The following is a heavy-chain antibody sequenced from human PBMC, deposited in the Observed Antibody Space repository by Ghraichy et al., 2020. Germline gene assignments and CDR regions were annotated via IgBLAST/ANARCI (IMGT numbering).Heavy chain of an antibody. CDR3: ARMELELLWGIKNNWFDP. Sequence: SETLSLTCTVSGGSISSYSWSWIRQPPGKGLEWIGYIYYSGSTNYNPSLKSRVTISVDTSKNQFSLKLSSVTAADTAVYYCARMELELLWGIKNNWFDPWGQGTLVTVSS. V-gene: IGHV4-59*01. CDR2: IYYSGST. J-gene: IGHJ5*02. CDR1: GGSISSYS. D-gene: IGHD1-7*01.